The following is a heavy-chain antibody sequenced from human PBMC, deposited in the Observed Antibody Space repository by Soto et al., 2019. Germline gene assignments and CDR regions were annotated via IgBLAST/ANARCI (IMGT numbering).Heavy chain of an antibody. CDR1: GYTFTSYD. CDR2: MNHNRGNR. D-gene: IGHD1-26*01. J-gene: IGHJ5*02. V-gene: IGHV1-8*01. Sequence: ASVKVSCKASGYTFTSYDINWVRQATGQGLEWMGWMNHNRGNRGYAQKLQGIVTKTTNNSISTPYMELSSLKTDNTDVYYCAKGPWEILGFGPWGQGTLVTVSS. CDR3: AKGPWEILGFGP.